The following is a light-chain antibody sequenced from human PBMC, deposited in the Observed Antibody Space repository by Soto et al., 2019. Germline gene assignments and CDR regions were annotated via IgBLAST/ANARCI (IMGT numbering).Light chain of an antibody. CDR1: ERLSSVY. CDR2: GAS. CDR3: QQYGGSPRIT. Sequence: VWTQYPGTLSLSPGERATLSCRASERLSSVYLAWYQQRPGQPPRLLIYGASNRATGIPDRFSGSGSGTDFTLIINRLEPEDVAIYYCQQYGGSPRITFGQGTRLEIK. V-gene: IGKV3-20*01. J-gene: IGKJ5*01.